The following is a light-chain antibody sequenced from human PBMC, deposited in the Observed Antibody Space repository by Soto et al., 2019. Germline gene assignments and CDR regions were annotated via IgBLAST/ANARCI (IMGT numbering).Light chain of an antibody. V-gene: IGLV3-21*04. J-gene: IGLJ2*01. CDR1: NIGSKS. Sequence: SYELTQPPSVSVAPGKTARINCGGNNIGSKSVHWYQQKPGQAPVLVIYYDSDRPSGIPERFSGSNSGNTATLTISRVEAGDEADYYCPVWDSRSDHVVFGGGTKLTVL. CDR2: YDS. CDR3: PVWDSRSDHVV.